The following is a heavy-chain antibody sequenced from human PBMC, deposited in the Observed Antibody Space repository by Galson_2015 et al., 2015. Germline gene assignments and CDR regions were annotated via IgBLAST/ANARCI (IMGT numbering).Heavy chain of an antibody. Sequence: SLRLSCAASGFTFSNYGMHWVRQAPGRGLEWVAVISYDGSTKYYADSVKGRFTISRDNSKNTVYLQMNGLRAEDTAMFYCGKEYDDSAYYITADYWGQGTLVTVSS. V-gene: IGHV3-30*18. CDR1: GFTFSNYG. CDR2: ISYDGSTK. CDR3: GKEYDDSAYYITADY. J-gene: IGHJ4*02. D-gene: IGHD3-3*01.